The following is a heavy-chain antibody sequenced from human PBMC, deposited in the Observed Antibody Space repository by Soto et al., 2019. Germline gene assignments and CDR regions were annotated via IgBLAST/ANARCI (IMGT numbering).Heavy chain of an antibody. CDR1: GYTFTSYG. D-gene: IGHD6-13*01. J-gene: IGHJ4*02. Sequence: QVQLVQSGAEVKKPGASVKVSCKASGYTFTSYGISWVRQAPGQGLEWMGWISAYNGNKKYAQKLQGRVTMTTDTSTSTADMELKSLRSDDTAVYSCARGLGQQLFDYWGQGTLVTVSS. V-gene: IGHV1-18*01. CDR3: ARGLGQQLFDY. CDR2: ISAYNGNK.